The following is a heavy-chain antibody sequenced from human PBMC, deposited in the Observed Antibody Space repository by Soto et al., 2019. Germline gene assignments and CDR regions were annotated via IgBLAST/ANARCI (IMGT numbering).Heavy chain of an antibody. D-gene: IGHD3-3*01. CDR1: GFSLTTSGVG. V-gene: IGHV2-5*02. Sequence: QITLNESGPTVVRPTETLTLTCRFSGFSLTTSGVGVGWIRQSPGKAPEWLALIYWDDDKRYSASLKSRLTIPKDSSKNQVVLTVSDLDPTDTVTSYCAHRVLRTVFGLVTTTAIYFDFWGQGTPVAVSS. J-gene: IGHJ4*02. CDR3: AHRVLRTVFGLVTTTAIYFDF. CDR2: IYWDDDK.